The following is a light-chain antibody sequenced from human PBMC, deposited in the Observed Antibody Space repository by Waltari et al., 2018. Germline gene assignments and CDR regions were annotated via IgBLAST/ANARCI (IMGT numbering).Light chain of an antibody. CDR3: QHSYRPPYI. CDR2: TAS. CDR1: QSISRF. J-gene: IGKJ2*01. V-gene: IGKV1-39*01. Sequence: DVQMTQSPSSLSASVGDRVTITCRAGQSISRFLNWYQQKPGEAPKLLIYTASSLQSGVPSRFSGSGSGTDFTLTISSLQPEDFATYYCQHSYRPPYIFGQGTKLEIK.